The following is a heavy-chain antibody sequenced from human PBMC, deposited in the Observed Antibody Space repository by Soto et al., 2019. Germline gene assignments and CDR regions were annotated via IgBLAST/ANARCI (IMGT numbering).Heavy chain of an antibody. CDR1: GFTFSRYS. CDR3: AKWTTASFDY. D-gene: IGHD4-17*01. Sequence: EGQLVDSGGGLVRPGGSLRLSCAGSGFTFSRYSMNWVRQAPGKGLEWVSAISGSGGSTYYADSVKGRFTISRDNSKNTLYLQMNSLRAEDTAVYYCAKWTTASFDYWGQGTLVTVSS. J-gene: IGHJ4*02. V-gene: IGHV3-23*04. CDR2: ISGSGGST.